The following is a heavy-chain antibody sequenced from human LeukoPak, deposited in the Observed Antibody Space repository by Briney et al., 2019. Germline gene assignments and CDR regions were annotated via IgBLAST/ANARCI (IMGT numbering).Heavy chain of an antibody. V-gene: IGHV1-46*01. D-gene: IGHD6-13*01. CDR2: INPSGDST. Sequence: ASVKVSCKASGYTFTSYYTHWVRQAPGQGLEWMGIINPSGDSTIYAQKFQGRVTMTEDTSTDTAYMELSSLRSEDTAVYYCATGGHSSSWYGGDAFDIWGQGTMVTVSS. J-gene: IGHJ3*02. CDR3: ATGGHSSSWYGGDAFDI. CDR1: GYTFTSYY.